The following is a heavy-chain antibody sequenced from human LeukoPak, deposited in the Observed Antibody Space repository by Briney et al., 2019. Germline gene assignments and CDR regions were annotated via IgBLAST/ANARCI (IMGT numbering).Heavy chain of an antibody. Sequence: GGSLRLSCAASGFTFSSYWMHWVRQAPGKGLVWVSRINNDGGSTNYADSVKGRFTISRDNAKNTLYLQMNSLRAEDTAVYYCARVGYSSIWYIDDWGQGTLVTVSS. V-gene: IGHV3-74*01. J-gene: IGHJ4*02. CDR2: INNDGGST. CDR1: GFTFSSYW. CDR3: ARVGYSSIWYIDD. D-gene: IGHD6-13*01.